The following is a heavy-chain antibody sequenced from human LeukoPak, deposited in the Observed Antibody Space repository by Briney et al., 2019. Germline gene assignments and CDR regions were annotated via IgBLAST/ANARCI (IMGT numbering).Heavy chain of an antibody. CDR3: AKDAYSTTVNYFDY. CDR1: GFTFSSYW. Sequence: GGSLRLSCAASGFTFSSYWMHWARQAPGKGLVWVSRINSDGSSTSYADSVKGRFTISRDNAKNTLYLQMNSLRAEDTAVYYCAKDAYSTTVNYFDYWGQGTLVTVSS. V-gene: IGHV3-74*01. D-gene: IGHD4-17*01. J-gene: IGHJ4*01. CDR2: INSDGSST.